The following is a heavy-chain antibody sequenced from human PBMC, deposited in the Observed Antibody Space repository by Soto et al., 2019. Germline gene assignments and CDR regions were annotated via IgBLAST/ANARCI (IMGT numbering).Heavy chain of an antibody. CDR1: GFTFSSYS. CDR3: ARERVGSYYDY. J-gene: IGHJ4*02. V-gene: IGHV3-48*02. Sequence: GGSLRLSCAASGFTFSSYSMNWVRQAPGKGLEWVSYISSSSTIYYADSVKGRFTISRDNAKNSLYLQMNSLRDEDTAVYYCARERVGSYYDYWGQGTLVTVSS. D-gene: IGHD1-26*01. CDR2: ISSSSTI.